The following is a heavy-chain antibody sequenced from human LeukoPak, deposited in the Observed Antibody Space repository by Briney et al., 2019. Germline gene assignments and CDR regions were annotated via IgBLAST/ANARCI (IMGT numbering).Heavy chain of an antibody. Sequence: GGSLRLSCAASGFTFSSYGMHWVRQAPGKGLEWVAVIWYDGSNKYYADSVKGRFTISRDNSKNTLYLQMNSLRAEDTAVYYCARGAHPMPPGLYYFDYWGQGTLATVSS. CDR2: IWYDGSNK. D-gene: IGHD2-2*01. J-gene: IGHJ4*02. V-gene: IGHV3-33*01. CDR3: ARGAHPMPPGLYYFDY. CDR1: GFTFSSYG.